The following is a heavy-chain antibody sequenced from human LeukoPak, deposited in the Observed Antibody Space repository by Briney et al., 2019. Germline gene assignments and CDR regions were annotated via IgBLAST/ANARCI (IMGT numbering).Heavy chain of an antibody. D-gene: IGHD3-22*01. CDR3: AKDQAYYYDSSGYYYLDY. Sequence: GGSLRFSCAASGFTFSSYAMSWVRQAPGKGLEWVSAISGSGGSTYYADSVKGRFTISRDNSKNTLYLQMNSLRAEDTTVYYCAKDQAYYYDSSGYYYLDYWGQGTLVTVSS. J-gene: IGHJ4*02. V-gene: IGHV3-23*01. CDR1: GFTFSSYA. CDR2: ISGSGGST.